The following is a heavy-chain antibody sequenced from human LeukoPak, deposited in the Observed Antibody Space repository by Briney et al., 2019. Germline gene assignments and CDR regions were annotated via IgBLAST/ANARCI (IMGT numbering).Heavy chain of an antibody. CDR1: GFTFSSYG. V-gene: IGHV3-33*01. J-gene: IGHJ6*02. CDR2: IWYDGSNK. Sequence: GRSLRLSCAASGFTFSSYGMHWVRQAPGKGLEWVAVIWYDGSNKYYADSVKGRFTISRDNSKNTLYLQMNGLRAEDTAVYYCARDFSSFCGMDVWGQGTTVTVSS. D-gene: IGHD2/OR15-2a*01. CDR3: ARDFSSFCGMDV.